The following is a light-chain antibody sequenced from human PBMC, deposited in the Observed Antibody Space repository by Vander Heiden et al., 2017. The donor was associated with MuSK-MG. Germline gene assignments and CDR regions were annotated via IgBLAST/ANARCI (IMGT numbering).Light chain of an antibody. CDR2: YAS. V-gene: IGKV3-11*01. CDR3: QLRRS. J-gene: IGKJ4*01. CDR1: QTVSSD. Sequence: EVVLKQSPATLSLSPGERATLSCWASQTVSSDLAWYQQKPGQAPRLRIYYASVRASGVQARFSGSGSGLDFTLTISSLEPEDFAVYDCQLRRSFGGGTKVXIK.